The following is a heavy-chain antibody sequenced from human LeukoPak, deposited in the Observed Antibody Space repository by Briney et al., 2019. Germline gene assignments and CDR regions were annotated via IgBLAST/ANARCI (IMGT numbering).Heavy chain of an antibody. Sequence: PSETLSLTCAVYGGSFSGYYWSWIRQPPGKGLEWIGEINHSGSTNYNLSLKSRVTISVDTSKNQFSLKLSSVTAADTAVYYCARVRVAAASNYWGQGTLVTVSS. D-gene: IGHD6-13*01. CDR3: ARVRVAAASNY. CDR2: INHSGST. CDR1: GGSFSGYY. V-gene: IGHV4-34*01. J-gene: IGHJ4*02.